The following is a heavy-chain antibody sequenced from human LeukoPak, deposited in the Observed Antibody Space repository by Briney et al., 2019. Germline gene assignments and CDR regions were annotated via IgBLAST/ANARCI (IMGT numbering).Heavy chain of an antibody. CDR1: GFSFSAYW. CDR2: INQDGSEK. V-gene: IGHV3-7*01. D-gene: IGHD3-16*01. Sequence: GGSLRLSCAVSGFSFSAYWMNWVRRAPGKGLEWVANINQDGSEKHYVDSVKGGFTISRDNAKNSLYLQINSLSAEDTAVYYCARDYGGSDFDYWGQGTLVTVSS. J-gene: IGHJ4*02. CDR3: ARDYGGSDFDY.